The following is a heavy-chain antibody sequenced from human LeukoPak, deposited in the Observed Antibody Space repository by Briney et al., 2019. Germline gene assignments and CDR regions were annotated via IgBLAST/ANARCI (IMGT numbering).Heavy chain of an antibody. V-gene: IGHV3-7*03. J-gene: IGHJ4*02. CDR1: GYTFSHYW. D-gene: IGHD1-26*01. Sequence: GGSLRLSCVASGYTFSHYWMSWVRQTPGKGLEWVANIRQDGNEKYYVDSVKGRFTISRDNAKHSLYLQMNSLRAEDTALYYCARDKGADEGSKFDYWGQGTLVTVSS. CDR2: IRQDGNEK. CDR3: ARDKGADEGSKFDY.